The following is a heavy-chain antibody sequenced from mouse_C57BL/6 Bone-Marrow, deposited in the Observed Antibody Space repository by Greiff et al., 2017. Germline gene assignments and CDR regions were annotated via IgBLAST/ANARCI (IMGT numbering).Heavy chain of an antibody. J-gene: IGHJ3*01. CDR1: GFTITNTY. CDR3: AEPIYYDGSSYAWFAY. V-gene: IGHV14-3*01. CDR2: IDPANGNT. Sequence: VQLKESVAELVRPGASVKLSCTASGFTITNTYMHWVKQRPEQGLEWIGRIDPANGNTKYAPKFQGKATITADTSSNTAYLQLSSLTSEDTAIFYGAEPIYYDGSSYAWFAYWGQGTLVTVSA. D-gene: IGHD1-1*01.